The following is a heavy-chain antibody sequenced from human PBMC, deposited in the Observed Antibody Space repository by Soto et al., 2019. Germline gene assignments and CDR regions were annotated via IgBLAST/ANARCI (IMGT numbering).Heavy chain of an antibody. V-gene: IGHV4-31*02. J-gene: IGHJ4*02. Sequence: QVQLQESGPGLVEPSQTLSLTCSVSGDSISSGGYYWSWIRQHPGKGLEWSGYMSSSGSTYYNPSRKSRLTISMDAAKNHFSLKLSSVTAADTAVYDCAREYSYGHDYWGQGTRVTVSS. CDR2: MSSSGST. CDR1: GDSISSGGYY. CDR3: AREYSYGHDY. D-gene: IGHD5-18*01.